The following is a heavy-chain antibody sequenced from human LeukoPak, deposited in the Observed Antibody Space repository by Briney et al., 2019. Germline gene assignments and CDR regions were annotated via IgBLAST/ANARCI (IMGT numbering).Heavy chain of an antibody. CDR1: GFTFSSYG. D-gene: IGHD2-15*01. CDR2: ISYDGSNK. J-gene: IGHJ4*02. CDR3: ARVLRGIVVVVAANGAFDY. Sequence: GRSLRLSCAASGFTFSSYGMHWVRQAPGKGLEWVAVISYDGSNKYYADSVKGRFTISRDNAKNSLYLQMNSLRAEDTAVYYCARVLRGIVVVVAANGAFDYWGQGTLVTVSS. V-gene: IGHV3-30*03.